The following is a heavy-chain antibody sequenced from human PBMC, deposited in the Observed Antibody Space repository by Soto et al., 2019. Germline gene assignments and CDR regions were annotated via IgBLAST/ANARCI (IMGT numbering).Heavy chain of an antibody. CDR3: ARGYSGYIPYYYYGMDV. Sequence: SVKVSCKAPGGTFSSYAISWVRQAPGQGLEWMGGIIPIFGTANYAQKFQGRVTITADKSTSTAYMELSSLRSEDTAVYYCARGYSGYIPYYYYGMDVWGQGTTVTVSS. CDR1: GGTFSSYA. D-gene: IGHD5-12*01. V-gene: IGHV1-69*06. J-gene: IGHJ6*02. CDR2: IIPIFGTA.